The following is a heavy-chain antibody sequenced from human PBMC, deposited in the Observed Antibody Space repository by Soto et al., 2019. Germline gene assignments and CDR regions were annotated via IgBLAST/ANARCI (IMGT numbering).Heavy chain of an antibody. Sequence: QVQLVQSGAEVKKPGASVKVSCKASGYTFTSYGISWVRQAPGQGLEWMGWISAYNGNTNYAQKLQGRVTMTKDTPPRTAKRERRGLRSDEPAVYYCARGRGVAAAFDIWGQGTMVTVSS. V-gene: IGHV1-18*01. CDR2: ISAYNGNT. CDR1: GYTFTSYG. D-gene: IGHD2-15*01. J-gene: IGHJ3*02. CDR3: ARGRGVAAAFDI.